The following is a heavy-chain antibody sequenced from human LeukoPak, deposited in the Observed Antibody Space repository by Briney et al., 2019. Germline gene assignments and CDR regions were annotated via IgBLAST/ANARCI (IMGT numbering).Heavy chain of an antibody. CDR2: IIPIFGTA. J-gene: IGHJ3*02. CDR1: GGTFSSYA. D-gene: IGHD3-9*01. V-gene: IGHV1-69*13. CDR3: ARLCHFDWVRAHDAFDI. Sequence: SVKVSCKASGGTFSSYAISWVRQAPGQGLEWTGGIIPIFGTANYAQKFQGRVTITADESTSTAYMELSSLRSEDTAVYYCARLCHFDWVRAHDAFDIWGQGTMVTVSS.